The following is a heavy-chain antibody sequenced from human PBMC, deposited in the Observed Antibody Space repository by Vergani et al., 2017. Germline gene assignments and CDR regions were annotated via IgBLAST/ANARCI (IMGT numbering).Heavy chain of an antibody. Sequence: QVQLQESGPGLVKPSQTLSLTCTVSGGSISSGGYYWSWIRKHPGKGLEWIGYIYYSGSTYYNPSLKSRVTISVDTSKNQFSLKLSSVTAADTAVYYCARGRTIFGVTYFDYWGQGTLVTVSS. V-gene: IGHV4-31*03. CDR2: IYYSGST. CDR3: ARGRTIFGVTYFDY. J-gene: IGHJ4*02. CDR1: GGSISSGGYY. D-gene: IGHD3-3*01.